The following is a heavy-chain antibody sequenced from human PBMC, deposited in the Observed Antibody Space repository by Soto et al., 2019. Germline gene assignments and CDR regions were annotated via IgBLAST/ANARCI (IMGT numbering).Heavy chain of an antibody. CDR2: ISAYNGNK. Sequence: QVQLVQSGAEVKKPGASVKVSCKASGYSFTSYGISWVRQAPGQGLEWMGWISAYNGNKKDEQKLQGRVTMTTDTSTSTAYMELRSLRSDDKAVYHCASDLGQQLVDYWGQGTLVTVSS. CDR1: GYSFTSYG. J-gene: IGHJ4*02. V-gene: IGHV1-18*01. D-gene: IGHD6-13*01. CDR3: ASDLGQQLVDY.